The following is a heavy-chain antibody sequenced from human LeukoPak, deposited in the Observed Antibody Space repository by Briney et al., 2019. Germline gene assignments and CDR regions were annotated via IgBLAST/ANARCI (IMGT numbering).Heavy chain of an antibody. D-gene: IGHD3-22*01. Sequence: SLRLSCAASGFTFDDYAMHWVRHAPGKGLEWASGISWNSGSIGYADSVKGRFTISRDNAKNSLYLQMNSLRAEDMALYYCAKANYDSSGYYYMDVWGKGTTVTVSS. CDR2: ISWNSGSI. J-gene: IGHJ6*03. V-gene: IGHV3-9*03. CDR1: GFTFDDYA. CDR3: AKANYDSSGYYYMDV.